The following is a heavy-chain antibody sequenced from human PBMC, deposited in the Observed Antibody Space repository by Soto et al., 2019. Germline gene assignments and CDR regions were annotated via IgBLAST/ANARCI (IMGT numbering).Heavy chain of an antibody. CDR3: NRRAGGDWGVS. J-gene: IGHJ5*02. CDR2: IRSKDNGYAT. V-gene: IGHV3-73*01. D-gene: IGHD2-21*02. Sequence: GGSLLISCAVSGFIFSDSAIHWVRQAPGKGLDWVGRIRSKDNGYATVYAASVEGRFTISRDDSKNTAYLQMNSLKTEDTAIYYCNRRAGGDWGVSWGQGSMVTVSS. CDR1: GFIFSDSA.